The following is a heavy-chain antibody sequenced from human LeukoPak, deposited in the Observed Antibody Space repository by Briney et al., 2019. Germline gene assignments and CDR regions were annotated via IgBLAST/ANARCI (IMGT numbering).Heavy chain of an antibody. D-gene: IGHD3-10*01. CDR1: GFTFDDYG. J-gene: IGHJ4*02. V-gene: IGHV3-20*04. CDR3: ARSWFGELAFDY. CDR2: INWNGGST. Sequence: PGGSLRLSCAASGFTFDDYGMSWVRQAPGKGLEWVSGINWNGGSTGYADSVKGRFTISRDNAKNSLYLHMNSLRDEDTAVYYCARSWFGELAFDYWGQGTLATVSS.